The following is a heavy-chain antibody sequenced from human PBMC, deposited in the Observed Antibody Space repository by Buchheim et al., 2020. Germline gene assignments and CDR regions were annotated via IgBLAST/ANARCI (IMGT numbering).Heavy chain of an antibody. V-gene: IGHV4-34*01. CDR2: INHSGST. J-gene: IGHJ6*02. D-gene: IGHD3-3*01. CDR3: ARGSQYYDFWSGYYDYYYYYGMDV. CDR1: GGSFSGYY. Sequence: QVQLQQWGAGLLKPSETLSLTCAVYGGSFSGYYWSWLRQPPGKGLEWIGEINHSGSTNYNPSLKSRVTISVDTSKNQFSLKLSSVTAADTAVYYCARGSQYYDFWSGYYDYYYYYGMDVWGQGTT.